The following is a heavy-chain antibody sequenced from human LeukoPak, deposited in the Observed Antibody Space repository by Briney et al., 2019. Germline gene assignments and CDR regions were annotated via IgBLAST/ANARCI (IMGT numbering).Heavy chain of an antibody. V-gene: IGHV1-2*02. CDR2: INPNCGDT. CDR1: GYTFSDYS. J-gene: IGHJ6*02. CDR3: ARSSGAYYDVLTGFLSHYYSYCFDV. Sequence: GASVKVSCKASGYTFSDYSVHWVRQAPGQGLEWMGWINPNCGDTNSAQNFQGRVTLSSDASTSTAYMELSRLRSEDTAVYYCARSSGAYYDVLTGFLSHYYSYCFDVWGQGTTVTVSS. D-gene: IGHD3-9*01.